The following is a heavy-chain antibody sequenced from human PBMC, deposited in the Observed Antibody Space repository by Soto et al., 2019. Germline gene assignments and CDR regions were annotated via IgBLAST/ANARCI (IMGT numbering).Heavy chain of an antibody. V-gene: IGHV1-69*12. CDR2: IIPIFGTA. CDR1: GGTFSSYA. J-gene: IGHJ6*02. CDR3: ASNRYCSGGSCYSSYYYYGMDV. Sequence: QVQLVQSGAEVKKPGSSVKVSCKASGGTFSSYAISWVRQAPGQGLEWMGGIIPIFGTANYAQTFQGRVTITADESTSTAYMELSRLRSEDTAVYYCASNRYCSGGSCYSSYYYYGMDVWGQGTTVTVSS. D-gene: IGHD2-15*01.